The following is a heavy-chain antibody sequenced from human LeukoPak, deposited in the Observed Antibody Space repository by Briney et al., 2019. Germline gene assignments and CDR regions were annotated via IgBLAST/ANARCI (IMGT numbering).Heavy chain of an antibody. CDR1: GYTFTGYD. CDR3: ARGNADSSSSAWFDP. D-gene: IGHD6-6*01. J-gene: IGHJ5*02. CDR2: MNPNSGNT. Sequence: ASVKVSCKASGYTFTGYDINWVRQATGQGLEWMGWMNPNSGNTGYVQKFQGRVTMTRNTSISTAYMELSSLRSEDTAVYYCARGNADSSSSAWFDPWGQGTLVTVSS. V-gene: IGHV1-8*01.